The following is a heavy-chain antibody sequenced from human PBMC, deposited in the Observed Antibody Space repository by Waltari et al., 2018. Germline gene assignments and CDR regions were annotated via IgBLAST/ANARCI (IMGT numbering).Heavy chain of an antibody. CDR2: INPNSGGT. J-gene: IGHJ3*02. V-gene: IGHV1-2*02. CDR1: GYTFTGYY. Sequence: QVQLVQSGAEVKKPGASVKVSCKASGYTFTGYYMHWVQQAPGQGLEWMGWINPNSGGTNYAQKFQGRVTMTRDTSISTAYMELSRLRSDDTAVYYCARAPENNWNYDQPGAFDIWGQGTMVTVSS. D-gene: IGHD1-7*01. CDR3: ARAPENNWNYDQPGAFDI.